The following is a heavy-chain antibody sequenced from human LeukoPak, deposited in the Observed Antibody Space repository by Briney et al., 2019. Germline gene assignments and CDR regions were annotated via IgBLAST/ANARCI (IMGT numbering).Heavy chain of an antibody. CDR3: ARVAYCSSTSCLYYFDY. Sequence: ASVKVSCKASGYTFTSYGISWVRQAPGQGLEWMGWISAYNGNTNYAQKLQGRVTMTTDTSTSTAYMELRSLRSDGTAVYYCARVAYCSSTSCLYYFDYWGQGTLVTVSS. D-gene: IGHD2-2*01. J-gene: IGHJ4*02. V-gene: IGHV1-18*01. CDR2: ISAYNGNT. CDR1: GYTFTSYG.